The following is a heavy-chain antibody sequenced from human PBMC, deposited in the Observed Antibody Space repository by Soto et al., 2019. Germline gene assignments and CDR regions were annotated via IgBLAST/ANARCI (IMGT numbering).Heavy chain of an antibody. V-gene: IGHV3-15*07. CDR3: TTDSSGWSIPFDY. D-gene: IGHD6-19*01. J-gene: IGHJ4*02. CDR2: IKSKTDGGTT. Sequence: SNAWMNWVRQAPGKGLEWVGRIKSKTDGGTTDYAAPVKGRFTISRDDSKNTLYLQMNSLKTEDTAVYYCTTDSSGWSIPFDYWGQGTLVTVSS. CDR1: SNAW.